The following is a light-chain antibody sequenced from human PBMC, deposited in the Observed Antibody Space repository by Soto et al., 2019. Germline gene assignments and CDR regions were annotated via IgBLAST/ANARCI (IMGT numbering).Light chain of an antibody. CDR1: QSISSW. CDR3: QQYNSYPIT. V-gene: IGKV1-5*03. J-gene: IGKJ5*01. CDR2: KAS. Sequence: DTQMTKFPSTLSASLGDRVTITCRASQSISSWLAWYQQKPGKVPNLLMYKASSLETGVPSRFSGSGSGTEFTLTINNLQPDDFGTYFCQQYNSYPITFGQGTRLEIK.